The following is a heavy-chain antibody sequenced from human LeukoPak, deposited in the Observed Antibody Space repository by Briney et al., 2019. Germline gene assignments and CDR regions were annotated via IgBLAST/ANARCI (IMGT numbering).Heavy chain of an antibody. J-gene: IGHJ4*02. Sequence: PSETLSLTCAVYGGSFSGHYWTWIRQAPGKGLEWIGESTHTGSTNYNPSLKSRVTISVDTSKNQFSLKLTSVSAADTAVYHCARGRTGAAALDFWGPGTPVTVSS. D-gene: IGHD2-2*01. V-gene: IGHV4-34*01. CDR2: STHTGST. CDR3: ARGRTGAAALDF. CDR1: GGSFSGHY.